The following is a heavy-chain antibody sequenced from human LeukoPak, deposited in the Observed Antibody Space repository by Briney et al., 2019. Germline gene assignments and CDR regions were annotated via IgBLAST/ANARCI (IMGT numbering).Heavy chain of an antibody. CDR1: GYTFTSYG. CDR3: ARGYYDFWSGSYGMDV. D-gene: IGHD3-3*01. V-gene: IGHV1-18*01. J-gene: IGHJ6*02. Sequence: ASVKVSCKASGYTFTSYGMSWVRQAPGQGLEWMGWISAYNGNTNYAQKLQSRVTMTTDTSTSTAYMELRSLRSDDTAVYYCARGYYDFWSGSYGMDVWGQGTTVTVSS. CDR2: ISAYNGNT.